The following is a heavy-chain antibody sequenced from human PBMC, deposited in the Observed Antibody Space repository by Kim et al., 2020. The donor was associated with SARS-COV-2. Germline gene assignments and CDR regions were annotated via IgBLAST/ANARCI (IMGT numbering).Heavy chain of an antibody. CDR2: INHSGST. D-gene: IGHD2-2*01. V-gene: IGHV4-34*01. CDR3: AREGPTYCSSTSCYRGYYYYYMDV. J-gene: IGHJ6*03. Sequence: SETLSLTCAVYGGSFSGYYWSWIRQPPGKGLEWIGEINHSGSTNYNPSLKSRVTISVDTSKNQFSLKLSSVTAADTAVYYCAREGPTYCSSTSCYRGYYYYYMDVWGKGTTVTVSS. CDR1: GGSFSGYY.